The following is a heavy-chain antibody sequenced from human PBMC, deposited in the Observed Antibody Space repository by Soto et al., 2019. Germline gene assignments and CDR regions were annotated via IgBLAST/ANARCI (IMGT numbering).Heavy chain of an antibody. CDR3: AKEVGQQLVIHYGMDV. V-gene: IGHV3-30*18. D-gene: IGHD6-13*01. J-gene: IGHJ6*02. CDR1: GFTFRSFG. CDR2: VSYDGNHK. Sequence: QVQLVESGGGVIQPGTSLSLSCGSSGFTFRSFGMYWVRQAPGKGLEWVAVVSYDGNHKYYADSGKGRLTVSSDNAKNMLYMQMTSLRGEDTAVYYCAKEVGQQLVIHYGMDVWGQGTTVTVSS.